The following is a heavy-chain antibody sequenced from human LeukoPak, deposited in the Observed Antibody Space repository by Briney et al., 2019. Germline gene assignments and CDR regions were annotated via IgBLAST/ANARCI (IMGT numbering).Heavy chain of an antibody. Sequence: GGSLRLSCAASGFTFSDYYMSWIRQAPGKGLEWVSYISSSSSNIKYADSVKGRFTISRDNAKSSLYLQMNSLRAEDTAVYYCARDSVSVVGADYWGQGTLVTVSS. CDR1: GFTFSDYY. J-gene: IGHJ4*02. V-gene: IGHV3-11*06. CDR2: ISSSSSNI. D-gene: IGHD1-26*01. CDR3: ARDSVSVVGADY.